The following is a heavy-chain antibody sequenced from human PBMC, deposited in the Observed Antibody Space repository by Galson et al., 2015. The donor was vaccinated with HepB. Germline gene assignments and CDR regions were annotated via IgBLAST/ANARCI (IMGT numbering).Heavy chain of an antibody. CDR1: GFTFSNHA. CDR3: AKALHQWLIRGAGCDY. Sequence: SLRLCCADSGFTFSNHAMAWVRQAPGKGLEWVSSISQDGVGTFYADSVKGRFTISRDNSKNTLSLQMNSLRVEDTAVYYCAKALHQWLIRGAGCDYWGQGTLVTVSS. CDR2: ISQDGVGT. V-gene: IGHV3-23*01. D-gene: IGHD6-19*01. J-gene: IGHJ4*02.